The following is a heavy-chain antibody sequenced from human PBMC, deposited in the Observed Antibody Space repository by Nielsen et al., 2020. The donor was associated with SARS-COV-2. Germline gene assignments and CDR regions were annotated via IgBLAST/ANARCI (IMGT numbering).Heavy chain of an antibody. J-gene: IGHJ5*02. Sequence: SETLSLTCAVSGGSISSGGYSWSWIRQPPGKGLEWIGYIYYSGSTYYNPSLKSRVTISVDTSKNQFSLKLSSVTAADTAVYYCARAAMVRGQYWFDPWGQGTLVTVSS. CDR2: IYYSGST. CDR1: GGSISSGGYS. CDR3: ARAAMVRGQYWFDP. V-gene: IGHV4-30-4*07. D-gene: IGHD3-10*01.